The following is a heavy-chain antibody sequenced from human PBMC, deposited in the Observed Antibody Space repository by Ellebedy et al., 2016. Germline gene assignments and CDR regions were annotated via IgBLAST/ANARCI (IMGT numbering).Heavy chain of an antibody. D-gene: IGHD2-15*01. CDR3: ARAPGGGNWEVIS. V-gene: IGHV3-11*06. CDR1: GFTFSDYY. Sequence: GGSLRLSCGASGFTFSDYYMNWIRQAPGKGLEWVSHISGRSSSYTKYADSVKGRFTISRDNAKNSLYLQMNSLRAEDTAVYYCARAPGGGNWEVISWGQGTLVTVSS. CDR2: ISGRSSSYT. J-gene: IGHJ5*02.